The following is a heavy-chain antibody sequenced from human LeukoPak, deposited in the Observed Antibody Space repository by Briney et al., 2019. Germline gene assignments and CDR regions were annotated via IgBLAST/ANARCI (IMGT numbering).Heavy chain of an antibody. CDR1: GFSLRTRGMR. V-gene: IGHV2-70*04. CDR2: IDWDDDK. CDR3: ARIYSDRGMDV. J-gene: IGHJ6*04. D-gene: IGHD3-9*01. Sequence: SGPALVKPTQTLTLTCTFSGFSLRTRGMRVRWIRQPPGKALAWLSRIDWDDDKLYTTSLKTRLTISKDTSKNQVVLTMTNMDPVDTATYYCARIYSDRGMDVWGKGTTVTVSS.